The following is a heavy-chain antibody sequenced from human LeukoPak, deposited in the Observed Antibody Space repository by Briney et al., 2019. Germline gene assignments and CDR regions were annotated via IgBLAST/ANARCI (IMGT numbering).Heavy chain of an antibody. J-gene: IGHJ4*02. CDR1: GYTFTGYY. CDR3: ARIYYYDSSGYYNLPFDY. V-gene: IGHV1-2*02. CDR2: INPNSGGT. Sequence: ASVKVSCKASGYTFTGYYMHWVRQAPGQGLEWMGWINPNSGGTNYAQKFQGRVTMTRDMSISTAYMELSRLRSDDTAVYYCARIYYYDSSGYYNLPFDYWGQGTLVTVSS. D-gene: IGHD3-22*01.